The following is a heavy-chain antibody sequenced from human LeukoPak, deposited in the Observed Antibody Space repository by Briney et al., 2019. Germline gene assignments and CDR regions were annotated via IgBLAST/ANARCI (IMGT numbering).Heavy chain of an antibody. CDR1: GFTFDDYA. J-gene: IGHJ4*02. Sequence: GGSLRLSCAASGFTFDDYAMHWVRQAPGKGLEWVGRIKTKTEGGTRDYAAPVKGRFSISGDDSKNTLYLQMSSLKTEDTAVYYCTTEFGGQGYWGQGTLVTVSA. CDR2: IKTKTEGGTR. CDR3: TTEFGGQGY. D-gene: IGHD4-23*01. V-gene: IGHV3-15*01.